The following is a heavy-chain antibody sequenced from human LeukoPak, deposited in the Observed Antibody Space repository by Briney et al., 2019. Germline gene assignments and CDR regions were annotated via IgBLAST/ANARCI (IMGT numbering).Heavy chain of an antibody. D-gene: IGHD3-10*01. CDR2: ISGSGGST. CDR3: AKYYGSFY. Sequence: GGSLRLSCAASGFTFCSYAMSGVRQARGRGVEWVSAISGSGGSTYYADSVKGRFTISRDNSKNTLYLQMNSLRAEDTAVYYCAKYYGSFYWGRGTLVTVSS. V-gene: IGHV3-23*01. J-gene: IGHJ4*02. CDR1: GFTFCSYA.